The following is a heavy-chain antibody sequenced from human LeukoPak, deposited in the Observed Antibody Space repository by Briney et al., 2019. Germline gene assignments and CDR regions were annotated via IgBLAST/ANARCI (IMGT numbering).Heavy chain of an antibody. V-gene: IGHV4-38-2*01. CDR1: GYSISSGFY. J-gene: IGHJ4*02. CDR3: ARVLMWFGEPKYCFDS. CDR2: VFHSGTT. D-gene: IGHD3-10*01. Sequence: PSETLSLTCAVSGYSISSGFYWAWIRQPPGKGLEYIGSVFHSGTTYYNPSLKSRVTISVDTSKNQFSLNLSSVTAADTAVYFCARVLMWFGEPKYCFDSWGQGTLVTVSS.